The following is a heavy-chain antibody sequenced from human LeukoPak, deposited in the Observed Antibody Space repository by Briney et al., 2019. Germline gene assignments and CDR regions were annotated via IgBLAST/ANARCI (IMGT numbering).Heavy chain of an antibody. D-gene: IGHD3-9*01. CDR3: ARADYDILTGYVDY. Sequence: GGSLRLSCAASGFTVSSNYMSWVRQAPGKGLEWVSVIYSGGSTYYADSVKGRFTISRDNSKNTLYLQMNSLRAEDTAVYYCARADYDILTGYVDYWGQGTLVTVSS. CDR1: GFTVSSNY. CDR2: IYSGGST. V-gene: IGHV3-66*01. J-gene: IGHJ4*02.